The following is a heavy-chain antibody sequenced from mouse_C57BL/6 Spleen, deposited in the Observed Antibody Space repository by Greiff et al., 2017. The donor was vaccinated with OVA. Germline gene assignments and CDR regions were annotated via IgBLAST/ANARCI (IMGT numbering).Heavy chain of an antibody. CDR2: ISSGSSTI. D-gene: IGHD4-1*01. Sequence: EVKLMESGGGLVKPGGSLKLSCAASGFTFSDYGMHWVRQAPEKGLEWVAYISSGSSTIYYADTVKGRFTISRDNAKNTLFLQMTSLRSEDTAMYYCARSGRTGTMDWYFDVWGTGTTVTVSS. CDR3: ARSGRTGTMDWYFDV. J-gene: IGHJ1*03. V-gene: IGHV5-17*01. CDR1: GFTFSDYG.